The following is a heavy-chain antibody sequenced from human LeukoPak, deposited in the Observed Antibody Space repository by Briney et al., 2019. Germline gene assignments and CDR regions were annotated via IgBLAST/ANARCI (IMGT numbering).Heavy chain of an antibody. CDR1: GFTVSNNY. Sequence: GGSLGLSCAASGFTVSNNYMSWVRQAPGKGLEWVSVIHSGGTTNYADSVQGRFTISRDNSKATVYLHMNSLRAEDTAMYYCARDSDSGYGPFASWGQGTLVTVSS. V-gene: IGHV3-53*01. J-gene: IGHJ4*02. D-gene: IGHD5-12*01. CDR3: ARDSDSGYGPFAS. CDR2: IHSGGTT.